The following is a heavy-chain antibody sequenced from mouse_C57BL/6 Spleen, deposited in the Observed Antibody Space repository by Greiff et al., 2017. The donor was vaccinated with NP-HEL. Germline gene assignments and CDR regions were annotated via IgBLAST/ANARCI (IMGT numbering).Heavy chain of an antibody. CDR1: GFTFSDYG. CDR2: ISSGSSTI. J-gene: IGHJ4*01. D-gene: IGHD1-1*01. CDR3: ARGDYGSSFYYYAMDY. V-gene: IGHV5-17*01. Sequence: EVKLVESGGGLVKPGGSLKLSCAASGFTFSDYGMHWVRQAPEKGLEWVAYISSGSSTIYYADTVKGRFTISRDNAKNTLFLQMTSLRSEDTAMYYCARGDYGSSFYYYAMDYWGQGTSVTVSS.